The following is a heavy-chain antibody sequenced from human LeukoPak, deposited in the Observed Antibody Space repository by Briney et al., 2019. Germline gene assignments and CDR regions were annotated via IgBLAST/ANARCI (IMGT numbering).Heavy chain of an antibody. CDR2: IYHSGST. CDR3: ARDQYDILTGPGGMDV. CDR1: GGSISSSNW. D-gene: IGHD3-9*01. V-gene: IGHV4-4*02. J-gene: IGHJ6*02. Sequence: SETLSLTCAVSGGSISSSNWWSWVRQPPGKGLEWIGEIYHSGSTNYNPSLKSRVTISVDKSKNQFSLKLSSVTAADTAVYYCARDQYDILTGPGGMDVWGQGTTVTVSS.